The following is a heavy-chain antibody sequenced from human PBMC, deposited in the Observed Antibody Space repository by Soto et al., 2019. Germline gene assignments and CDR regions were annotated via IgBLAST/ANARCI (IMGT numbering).Heavy chain of an antibody. CDR2: ISGSGGGT. CDR3: AKYYGDYGRYYYYYGMDV. J-gene: IGHJ6*02. CDR1: GFTFSSYA. V-gene: IGHV3-23*01. D-gene: IGHD4-17*01. Sequence: EVQLLESGGGLVQPGGSLRLSCAASGFTFSSYAMSWVRQAPGKGLEWVSAISGSGGGTYYADSVKGRFTISRDNSKNTLYLTMNSLRAEDTAVYYCAKYYGDYGRYYYYYGMDVWGQGTTVTVSS.